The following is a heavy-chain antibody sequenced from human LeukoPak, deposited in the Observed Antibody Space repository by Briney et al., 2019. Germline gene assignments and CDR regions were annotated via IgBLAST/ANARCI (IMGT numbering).Heavy chain of an antibody. J-gene: IGHJ4*02. CDR3: AKDVGATSVPYYFDY. CDR1: GFTFGSYA. CDR2: ISGSGGST. D-gene: IGHD1-26*01. V-gene: IGHV3-23*01. Sequence: GGSLRLSCAASGFTFGSYAMSWVRQAPGKGLEWVSAISGSGGSTYYADSVKGRFTISRDNSKNTLYLQMNSLRAEDTAVYYCAKDVGATSVPYYFDYWGQGTLVTVSS.